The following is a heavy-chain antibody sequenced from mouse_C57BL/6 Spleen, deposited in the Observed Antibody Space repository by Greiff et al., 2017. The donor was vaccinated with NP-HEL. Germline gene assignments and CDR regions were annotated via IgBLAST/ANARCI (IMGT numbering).Heavy chain of an antibody. Sequence: DVQLQESGPGLVKPSQSLSLTCSVTGYSITSGYYWNWIRQFPGNKLEWMGYISYDGSNNYNPSLKNRISITRDTSKNQFFLKLNSVTTEDTATYYCARVGYEYAMDYWGQGTSVTVSS. CDR3: ARVGYEYAMDY. V-gene: IGHV3-6*01. CDR2: ISYDGSN. CDR1: GYSITSGYY. J-gene: IGHJ4*01. D-gene: IGHD2-2*01.